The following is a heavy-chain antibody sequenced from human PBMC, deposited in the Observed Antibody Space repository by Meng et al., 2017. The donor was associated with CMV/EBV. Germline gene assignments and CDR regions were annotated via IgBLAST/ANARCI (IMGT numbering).Heavy chain of an antibody. D-gene: IGHD3-3*01. CDR2: IYWNDDK. J-gene: IGHJ5*02. Sequence: SGVGVGWIRPPPGKALEWLALIYWNDDKRYSPSLKSRLTITKDTSKNQVVLTMTNMDPVDTATYYCAHLHTYYDFWSGYYTGWFDPWGQGTLVTVSS. CDR1: SGVG. V-gene: IGHV2-5*01. CDR3: AHLHTYYDFWSGYYTGWFDP.